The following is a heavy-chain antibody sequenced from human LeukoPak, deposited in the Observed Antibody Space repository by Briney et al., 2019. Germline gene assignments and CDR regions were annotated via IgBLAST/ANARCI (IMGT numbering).Heavy chain of an antibody. J-gene: IGHJ4*02. CDR2: ISSDGNNK. CDR3: ARETPPGSPRYFDY. CDR1: GFIFTRYA. Sequence: GGSLRLSCAASGFIFTRYAMHWVRQAPGKGLEWVTVISSDGNNKYYTDSVKGRFTVSRDNSKNTLSLQMNSLRTEDTAVYYCARETPPGSPRYFDYWGQGTLVTVSS. V-gene: IGHV3-30*10.